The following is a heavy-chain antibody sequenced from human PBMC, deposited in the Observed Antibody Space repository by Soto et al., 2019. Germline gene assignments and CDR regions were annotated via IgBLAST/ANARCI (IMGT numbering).Heavy chain of an antibody. V-gene: IGHV1-46*01. J-gene: IGHJ5*02. CDR2: INPSGGST. D-gene: IGHD2-2*01. CDR3: ARDLGYCIRTGCLAFDL. CDR1: GYTFTSYC. Sequence: ASVKVSCKASGYTFTSYCMHWVRQAPGQGLEWMGIINPSGGSTSYEQKFQGRVTMTRDTSTSTVYMELSSLRSEDTAVYYCARDLGYCIRTGCLAFDLWGQGTLVTVSS.